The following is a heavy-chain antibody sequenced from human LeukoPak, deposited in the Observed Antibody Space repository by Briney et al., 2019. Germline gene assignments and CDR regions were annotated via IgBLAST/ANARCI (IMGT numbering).Heavy chain of an antibody. CDR2: ISSSGSTI. CDR1: GFTFSDYY. CDR3: ARENNYYDSSGYYPFGY. D-gene: IGHD3-22*01. Sequence: GGSLRLSCAASGFTFSDYYMSWIRQAPGKGLEWVPYISSSGSTIYYADSVKGRFTISRDNAKNSLYLQMNSLRAEDTAVYYCARENNYYDSSGYYPFGYWGQGTLVTVSS. V-gene: IGHV3-11*01. J-gene: IGHJ4*02.